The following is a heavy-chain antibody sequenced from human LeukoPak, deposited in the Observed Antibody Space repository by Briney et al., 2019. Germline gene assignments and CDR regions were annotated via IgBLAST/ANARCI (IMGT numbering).Heavy chain of an antibody. CDR3: SREVVAATT. J-gene: IGHJ5*02. V-gene: IGHV4-31*03. CDR1: GGPISRGGYY. Sequence: PSETLSLTCTVSGGPISRGGYYSSWIRQHPGKGLEWIGYIYYSGSTYYNPSLKSRVTISVATSQNQFSLKLSSVTGAEPAMYYCSREVVAATTWGQGTLVTVSS. CDR2: IYYSGST. D-gene: IGHD2-15*01.